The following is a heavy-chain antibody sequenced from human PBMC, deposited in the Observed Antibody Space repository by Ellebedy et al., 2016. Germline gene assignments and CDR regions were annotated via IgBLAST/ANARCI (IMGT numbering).Heavy chain of an antibody. CDR3: AKAYRVVVSAANPFDC. Sequence: GGSLRLXCAASGFTFRSYAMSWVRQAPGKGLEWVSGISASGASTYYADSVKGRFTISRDNSRSTVYLQMDSLRAEDTAVYYCAKAYRVVVSAANPFDCWGQGTLVTASS. D-gene: IGHD2-15*01. CDR1: GFTFRSYA. V-gene: IGHV3-23*01. J-gene: IGHJ4*02. CDR2: ISASGAST.